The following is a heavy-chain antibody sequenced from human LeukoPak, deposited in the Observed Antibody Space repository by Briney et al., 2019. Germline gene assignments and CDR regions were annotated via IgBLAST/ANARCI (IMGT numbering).Heavy chain of an antibody. CDR2: VNNDGSST. V-gene: IGHV3-74*01. Sequence: GGSLRLSCGASGFSFSSYWMHWVRQAPGKGLMWVSRVNNDGSSTTYADSVEGRFTISRDNARNTLYLQMNSLRTEDTAEYYCARSSYPYYFDYWGQGTLVTVSS. CDR3: ARSSYPYYFDY. D-gene: IGHD6-19*01. J-gene: IGHJ4*02. CDR1: GFSFSSYW.